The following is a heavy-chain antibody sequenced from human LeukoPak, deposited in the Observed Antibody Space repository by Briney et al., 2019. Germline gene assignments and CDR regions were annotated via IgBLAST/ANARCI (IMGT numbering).Heavy chain of an antibody. J-gene: IGHJ1*01. D-gene: IGHD6-19*01. V-gene: IGHV3-11*04. CDR2: IGGNGRST. CDR1: GLTFSDYF. CDR3: ATYQSPVAGILGG. Sequence: GGSLRLSCAVSGLTFSDYFMTWNRQAPGKGLEWVSYIGGNGRSTYYADSVRGRFTISRDNPKNSVYLQIDNLRVDDTAVYYCATYQSPVAGILGGWGQGTMVTDPS.